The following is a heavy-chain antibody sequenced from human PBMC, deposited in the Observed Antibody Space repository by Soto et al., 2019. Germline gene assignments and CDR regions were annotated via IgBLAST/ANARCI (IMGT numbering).Heavy chain of an antibody. CDR1: GATFSSYA. D-gene: IGHD3-22*01. Sequence: QVQLVQSGAEVKKPGSSVKVSCKASGATFSSYAISWVRQAPGQGLEWMGGIIPIFGTANYAQKFQGRVTITAEESTTTAYMARSSVRSEDTAVYYCARAAYSYDSSGYSSPDYWGQGTLVTVSS. V-gene: IGHV1-69*01. CDR2: IIPIFGTA. CDR3: ARAAYSYDSSGYSSPDY. J-gene: IGHJ4*02.